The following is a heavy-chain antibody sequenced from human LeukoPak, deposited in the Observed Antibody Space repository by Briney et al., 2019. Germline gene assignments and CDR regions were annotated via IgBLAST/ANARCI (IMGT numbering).Heavy chain of an antibody. CDR2: TNPNTGVT. CDR1: GYTFTGYY. CDR3: ARGRGSLWYFDH. J-gene: IGHJ4*02. D-gene: IGHD3-16*01. V-gene: IGHV1-2*02. Sequence: ASVKVSCKASGYTFTGYYIHWIRQAPGQGLEWMGWTNPNTGVTNYAPIFQGRVAMTRDTSITTAYMELSRLTSDDTAVYYCARGRGSLWYFDHWGQGTLVTVSS.